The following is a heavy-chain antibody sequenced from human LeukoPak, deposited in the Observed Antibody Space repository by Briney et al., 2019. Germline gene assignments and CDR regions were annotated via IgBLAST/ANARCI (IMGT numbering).Heavy chain of an antibody. Sequence: SQTLSLTCAAYGGSFSGYYCSWIRQPPGKGLEWVGEINHSGSTNYNPSLKSRVTISVDTSKNQFSLKLSSVPAADTAVDYCARRLQSYSSSWYLYYYMDVWGKGTTVTISS. V-gene: IGHV4-34*01. CDR3: ARRLQSYSSSWYLYYYMDV. D-gene: IGHD6-13*01. CDR1: GGSFSGYY. CDR2: INHSGST. J-gene: IGHJ6*03.